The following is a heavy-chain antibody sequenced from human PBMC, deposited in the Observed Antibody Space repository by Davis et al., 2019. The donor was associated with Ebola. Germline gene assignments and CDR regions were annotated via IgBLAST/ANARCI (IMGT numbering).Heavy chain of an antibody. Sequence: SETLSLTCTVSGGSISSYYWSWIRQPPGKGLEWIGEINHSGSTNYNPSLKSRVTISLDTSKNPFSLKLSSVTAADTAVYYRARGPRSWYNYGMDVWGQGTTVTVSS. CDR2: INHSGST. CDR1: GGSISSYY. J-gene: IGHJ6*02. CDR3: ARGPRSWYNYGMDV. V-gene: IGHV4-34*01. D-gene: IGHD6-13*01.